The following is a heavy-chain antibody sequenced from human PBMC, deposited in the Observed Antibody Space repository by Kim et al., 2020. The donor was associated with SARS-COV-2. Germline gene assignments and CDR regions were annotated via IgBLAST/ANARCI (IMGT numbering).Heavy chain of an antibody. Sequence: GGSLRLSCAASGLTFSSYAMSWFRQAPGKGLEWVSLIYSDGSNPHYANSVKGRFTISRDNSRDTLYLQLISLRVEDTALYYCAKAVSTNNWFADSFDIWG. CDR1: GLTFSSYA. D-gene: IGHD1-1*01. J-gene: IGHJ3*02. CDR2: IYSDGSNP. V-gene: IGHV3-23*03. CDR3: AKAVSTNNWFADSFDI.